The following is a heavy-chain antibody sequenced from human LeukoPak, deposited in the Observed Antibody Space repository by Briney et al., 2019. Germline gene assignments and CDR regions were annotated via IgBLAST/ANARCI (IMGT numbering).Heavy chain of an antibody. V-gene: IGHV4-4*07. Sequence: SETLSLTCTVSGGSMRNSYWSWIRQPAGKGLEWVGRLFTTGSTNYNPSLKSRVTMSVDTSKNQFSLTLGSVTAADTAVYHCARGTETTGYFDFWGPGTLVTVSS. CDR3: ARGTETTGYFDF. CDR1: GGSMRNSY. J-gene: IGHJ4*02. D-gene: IGHD4-17*01. CDR2: LFTTGST.